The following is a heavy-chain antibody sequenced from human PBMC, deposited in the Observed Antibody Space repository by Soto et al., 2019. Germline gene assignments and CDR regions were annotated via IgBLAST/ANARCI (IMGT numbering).Heavy chain of an antibody. CDR1: GFTFRNYA. CDR3: ASEARGDHYDSSGYSWFDP. CDR2: ISGSGGNT. J-gene: IGHJ5*02. Sequence: PGGSLRLSCAASGFTFRNYAMNWVRQAPGKGLEWVSAISGSGGNTYYADSVKGRFTISRDNSKNTLYLQMSSLRSEDTAVYYCASEARGDHYDSSGYSWFDPWGQGTLVTVSS. V-gene: IGHV3-23*01. D-gene: IGHD3-22*01.